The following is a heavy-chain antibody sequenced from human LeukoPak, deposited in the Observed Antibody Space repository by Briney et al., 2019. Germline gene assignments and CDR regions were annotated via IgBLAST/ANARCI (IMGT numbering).Heavy chain of an antibody. CDR2: INPSGGST. J-gene: IGHJ4*02. CDR3: ARTDSSGYYYHY. D-gene: IGHD3-22*01. CDR1: GYTSTSYY. Sequence: ASVKVSCKASGYTSTSYYMHWVRQAPGQGLEWMGIINPSGGSTSYAQKFQGRVTMTRDTSTSTVYMELSSLRSEDTAVYYCARTDSSGYYYHYWGQGTLVTVSS. V-gene: IGHV1-46*01.